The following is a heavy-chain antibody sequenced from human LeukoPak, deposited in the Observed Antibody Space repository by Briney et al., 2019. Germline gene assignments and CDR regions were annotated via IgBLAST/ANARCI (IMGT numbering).Heavy chain of an antibody. CDR2: IYHSGST. D-gene: IGHD4-17*01. J-gene: IGHJ4*02. Sequence: SETLSLTCTVSGGSISSGDYYWSWIRQPPGKGLEWIGYIYHSGSTYYNPSLKSRVTISVDRSKNQFSLKLSSMTAADTAVYYCARSTVTPPYYWGQGTLVTVSS. V-gene: IGHV4-30-2*01. CDR1: GGSISSGDYY. CDR3: ARSTVTPPYY.